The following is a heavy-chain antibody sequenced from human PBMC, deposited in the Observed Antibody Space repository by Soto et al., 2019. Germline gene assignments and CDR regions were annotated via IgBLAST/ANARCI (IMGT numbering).Heavy chain of an antibody. J-gene: IGHJ4*02. CDR3: AGTGYSSGLTDY. V-gene: IGHV3-23*01. CDR1: GFTFGAFA. CDR2: LSGGGGST. Sequence: AGGSLRLSCAASGFTFGAFAMAWVRQRPGNGLEWVSSLSGGGGSTYYADSVKGRFTISRDNSKNTLYLQMNSLRAEDTAVYYCAGTGYSSGLTDYWGQGTLVTVSS. D-gene: IGHD6-19*01.